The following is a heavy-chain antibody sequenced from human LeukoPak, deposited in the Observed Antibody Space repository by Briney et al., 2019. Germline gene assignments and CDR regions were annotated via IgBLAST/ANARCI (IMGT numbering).Heavy chain of an antibody. J-gene: IGHJ6*02. D-gene: IGHD5-18*01. CDR3: ARGAVVNGLDV. V-gene: IGHV4-59*01. Sequence: SETLSLTCTVSGGSISSYYWSWIRQPPGKGLEWIGYIYYSGSTNYNPSLKSRVTMSVDTSKNQFSLKLSSVTAADTAVYYCARGAVVNGLDVWGQGTTVTVSS. CDR2: IYYSGST. CDR1: GGSISSYY.